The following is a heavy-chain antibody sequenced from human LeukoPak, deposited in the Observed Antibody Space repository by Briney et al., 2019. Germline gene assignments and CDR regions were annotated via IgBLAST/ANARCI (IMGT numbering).Heavy chain of an antibody. CDR1: GYSISSGYY. Sequence: PSETLSLTCAVAGYSISSGYYWAWIRQPPGRGLEWIANIYHTGNTYYNPSLNSRVTMSVDTSKNQFSLRLSSVTAADTAVYYCARAGMTTIEIDYWGQGTLVTVSS. V-gene: IGHV4-38-2*01. CDR3: ARAGMTTIEIDY. J-gene: IGHJ4*02. CDR2: IYHTGNT. D-gene: IGHD5-24*01.